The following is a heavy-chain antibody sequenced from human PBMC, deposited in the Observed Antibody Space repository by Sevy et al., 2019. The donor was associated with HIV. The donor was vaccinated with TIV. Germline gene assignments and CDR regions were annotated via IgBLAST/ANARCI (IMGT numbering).Heavy chain of an antibody. CDR1: GFTFSSYS. CDR2: ISSSSSYI. D-gene: IGHD6-13*01. CDR3: AREGGGVRAAAGDY. Sequence: GGSLRLSCAASGFTFSSYSMNWVRQAPGKGLEWVSSISSSSSYIYYADSVKGRFTISRDNAKNSLYRQMNSLRAEDTAVYYCAREGGGVRAAAGDYWGQGTLVTVSS. V-gene: IGHV3-21*01. J-gene: IGHJ4*02.